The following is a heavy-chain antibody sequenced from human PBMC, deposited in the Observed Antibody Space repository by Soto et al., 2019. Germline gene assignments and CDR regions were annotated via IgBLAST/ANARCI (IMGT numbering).Heavy chain of an antibody. V-gene: IGHV3-9*01. D-gene: IGHD2-15*01. CDR3: AKGGARKLPTYSQSFDP. CDR1: GFTFDDYA. Sequence: QPGGSLRLSCAASGFTFDDYAMHWVRQAPGKGLEWVSGISWNSGSIGYADSVKGRFTISRDNAKNSLYLQMNSLRAEDTALYYCAKGGARKLPTYSQSFDPWGQGPWSPSPQ. CDR2: ISWNSGSI. J-gene: IGHJ5*02.